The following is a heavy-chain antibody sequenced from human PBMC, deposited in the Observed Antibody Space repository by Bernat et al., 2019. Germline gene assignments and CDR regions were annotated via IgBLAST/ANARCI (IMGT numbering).Heavy chain of an antibody. J-gene: IGHJ3*02. V-gene: IGHV4-61*02. CDR3: ARDRAMYYYDSSGYSNDAFDI. CDR2: IYTSGST. D-gene: IGHD3-22*01. Sequence: QVQLQESGPGLVKPSQTLSLTCTVSGGSISSGSYYWSWIRQSAGKGLEWIGRIYTSGSTNYNPSLKSRVTISVDTSKNQFSLKLSSVTAADTAVYYCARDRAMYYYDSSGYSNDAFDIWGQGTMVTVPS. CDR1: GGSISSGSYY.